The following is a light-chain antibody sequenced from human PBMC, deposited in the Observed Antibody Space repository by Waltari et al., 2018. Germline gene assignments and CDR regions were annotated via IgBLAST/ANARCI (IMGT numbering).Light chain of an antibody. Sequence: EIVMTQSPATLSVSPGERATLSCRASQSVSSNLAWYQQKPGQAPRLLIYGASTRATGIPARFSGSGSGTEFTPTISSLQSEDFAVYYCQHQGTFGPGTKVDIK. CDR2: GAS. CDR3: QHQGT. J-gene: IGKJ3*01. CDR1: QSVSSN. V-gene: IGKV3-15*01.